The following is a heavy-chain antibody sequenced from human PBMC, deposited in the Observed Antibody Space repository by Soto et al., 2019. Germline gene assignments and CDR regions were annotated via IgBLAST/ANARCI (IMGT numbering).Heavy chain of an antibody. J-gene: IGHJ4*02. CDR1: GFTFSSYA. CDR2: ISGSGGST. D-gene: IGHD3-3*01. V-gene: IGHV3-23*01. CDR3: ARSNYDFWSGPLYYFDY. Sequence: PXGSLRLSCAAAGFTFSSYAMSWVRQAPGKGLEWVSAISGSGGSTYYADSVKGRFTISRDNSKNTLYLQMNSLRAEDTAVYYCARSNYDFWSGPLYYFDYWGQGPLVTSPQ.